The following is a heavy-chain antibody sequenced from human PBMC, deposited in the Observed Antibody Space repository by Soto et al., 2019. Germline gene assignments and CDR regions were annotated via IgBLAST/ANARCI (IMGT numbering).Heavy chain of an antibody. CDR2: IIPIFGTA. CDR3: ARPLVSDYYYGMDV. J-gene: IGHJ6*02. CDR1: GGTFSSYA. D-gene: IGHD2-15*01. V-gene: IGHV1-69*06. Sequence: GASVKVSCKASGGTFSSYAISWVRQAPGQGLEWMGGIIPIFGTANYAQKFQGRVTITADKSTSTAYMELSSLRSEDTAVYYCARPLVSDYYYGMDVWGQGTTVTAP.